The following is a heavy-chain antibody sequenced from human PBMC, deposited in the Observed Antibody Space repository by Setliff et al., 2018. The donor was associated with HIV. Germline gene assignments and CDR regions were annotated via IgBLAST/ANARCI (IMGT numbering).Heavy chain of an antibody. V-gene: IGHV3-23*01. CDR1: GFTFSTYA. CDR2: ISDSSRT. Sequence: PGGSLRLSCAAFGFTFSTYAMSWVRQAPGKGLEWVSAISDSSRTYYADSVKGRFTISRDNSENTLYLQMNGLRVEDSAIYYCAKDSRPDYWGQGTLVTVSS. CDR3: AKDSRPDY. J-gene: IGHJ4*02.